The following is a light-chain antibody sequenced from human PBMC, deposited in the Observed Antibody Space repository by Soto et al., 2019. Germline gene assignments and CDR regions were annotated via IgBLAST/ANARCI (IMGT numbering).Light chain of an antibody. CDR3: SAYAGNNNPVI. J-gene: IGLJ2*01. Sequence: QSVVAQRPSASVSPGQTITISCTGTSSDVGGHNFVSWYQQHPGKAPKFLIYEVTKRPSGVPDRFSGSKSGITASLTVSGLQADDEAYYYCSAYAGNNNPVIFGGGTKVTVL. CDR1: SSDVGGHNF. CDR2: EVT. V-gene: IGLV2-8*01.